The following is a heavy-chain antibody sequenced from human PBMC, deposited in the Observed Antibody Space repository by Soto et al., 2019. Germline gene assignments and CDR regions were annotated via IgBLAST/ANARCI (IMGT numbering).Heavy chain of an antibody. Sequence: EVQLVESGGGLVQPGGSLRLSCAASGFTFSRYWMSWVRQAPGKGLEWVANIKEDGSEKLYVDSAKGRFTISRDNAKNSLYLQMNRLRAEDTAVYYCARVGYSGYGYHDAFDIWGQGTMVTVSS. J-gene: IGHJ3*02. CDR2: IKEDGSEK. CDR3: ARVGYSGYGYHDAFDI. V-gene: IGHV3-7*01. CDR1: GFTFSRYW. D-gene: IGHD5-12*01.